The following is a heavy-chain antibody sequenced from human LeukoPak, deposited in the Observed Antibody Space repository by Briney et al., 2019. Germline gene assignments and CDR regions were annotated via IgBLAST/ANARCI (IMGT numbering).Heavy chain of an antibody. CDR2: INPSGGST. V-gene: IGHV1-46*01. CDR1: GYTFTSYY. J-gene: IGHJ4*02. Sequence: ASVKVSCKASGYTFTSYYMHWVRQAPGQGLEWMGIINPSGGSTSYAQKFQGRVTITRDMSTSTAYMELSSLRSEDTAVYYCAATDSSGYFPEGGYWGQGTMVTVSS. CDR3: AATDSSGYFPEGGY. D-gene: IGHD3-22*01.